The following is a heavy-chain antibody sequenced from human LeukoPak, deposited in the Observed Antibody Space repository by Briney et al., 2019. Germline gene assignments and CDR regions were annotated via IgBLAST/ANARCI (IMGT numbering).Heavy chain of an antibody. D-gene: IGHD3-10*01. V-gene: IGHV3-7*01. Sequence: GGSLRLSCAASRFAFSGFWMTWVRQAPGKGLERVAIIKEDGSQKNYVDSVKGRFTISRDNAKNSLYLQMNSLRAEDTAVYYCARDQVIMTYWGQGTLVTVSS. CDR2: IKEDGSQK. CDR3: ARDQVIMTY. CDR1: RFAFSGFW. J-gene: IGHJ4*02.